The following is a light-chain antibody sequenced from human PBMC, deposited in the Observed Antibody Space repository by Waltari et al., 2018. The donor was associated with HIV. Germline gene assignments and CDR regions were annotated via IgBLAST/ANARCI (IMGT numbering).Light chain of an antibody. CDR1: QSLLHSNGYNY. Sequence: DIVMTQSPLSLPVTPGEPASISCRSNQSLLHSNGYNYLDWYLQKPGQSPQLLIYLGSNRASGVPDRFSGSGSGTDFTLKISRVEAEDVGVYYCMQALQTLSITFGQGTRLEIK. V-gene: IGKV2-28*01. CDR2: LGS. CDR3: MQALQTLSIT. J-gene: IGKJ5*01.